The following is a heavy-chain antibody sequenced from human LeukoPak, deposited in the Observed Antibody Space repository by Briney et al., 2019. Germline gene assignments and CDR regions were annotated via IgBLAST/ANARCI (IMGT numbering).Heavy chain of an antibody. V-gene: IGHV4-4*02. CDR2: VHLDGRT. CDR3: AREGGFYRPLDY. Sequence: PSETLSLTCGVSGGSVTSTNWWTWVRQPPGKGLEWIGEVHLDGRTNYNPSLKSRLTMSVDLSENHVSLKLTSVTAADAAVYYCAREGGFYRPLDYSGQGTLVTVSS. CDR1: GGSVTSTNW. D-gene: IGHD3-3*01. J-gene: IGHJ4*02.